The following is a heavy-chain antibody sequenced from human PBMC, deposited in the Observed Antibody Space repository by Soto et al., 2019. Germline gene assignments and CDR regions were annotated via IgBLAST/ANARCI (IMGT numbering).Heavy chain of an antibody. CDR3: ARKNDFARGYFYCSGLDV. CDR1: GGSISSGGYY. Sequence: QLQLQESGPGLVKPSQTLSLTCTVSGGSISSGGYYWSWIRQLPGKGLEWMGYIYCSGNAYYNPSLESRLTISVDTSKYQFALKLSSVTAADTAVYYCARKNDFARGYFYCSGLDVWGHGTPVTVSS. V-gene: IGHV4-31*03. CDR2: IYCSGNA. D-gene: IGHD3-3*01. J-gene: IGHJ6*02.